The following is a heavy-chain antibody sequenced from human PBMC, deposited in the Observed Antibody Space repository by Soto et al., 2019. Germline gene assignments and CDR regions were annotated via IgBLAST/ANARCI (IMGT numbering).Heavy chain of an antibody. V-gene: IGHV1-8*01. Sequence: QVQLVQSGAEVKKPGASVKVSCKASGYTFTSYDINWVRQATGQGLEWMGWMNPNSGNTGYAQKVQGRVTMTRNTSIRTGYMELGSLRSEDTAVYYCARGPPLLWFGEFRDYWGQGTLVTVSS. CDR1: GYTFTSYD. CDR3: ARGPPLLWFGEFRDY. CDR2: MNPNSGNT. J-gene: IGHJ4*02. D-gene: IGHD3-10*01.